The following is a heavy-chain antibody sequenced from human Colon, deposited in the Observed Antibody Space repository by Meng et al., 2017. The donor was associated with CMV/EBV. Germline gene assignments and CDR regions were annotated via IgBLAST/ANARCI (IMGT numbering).Heavy chain of an antibody. CDR1: GGSISRYY. CDR2: MYYRGTS. D-gene: IGHD5-24*01. V-gene: IGHV4-59*01. CDR3: ARGELSFRG. J-gene: IGHJ4*02. Sequence: SETLSLTCTVSGGSISRYYWSWIRQSPGKGLEWIASMYYRGTSNYNPSLKSRVTISADTSKNHFSLNLTAVTAADTAVYYCARGELSFRGWGQGTLVTVSS.